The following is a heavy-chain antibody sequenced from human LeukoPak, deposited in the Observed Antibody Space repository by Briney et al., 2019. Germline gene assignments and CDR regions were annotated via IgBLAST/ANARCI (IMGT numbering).Heavy chain of an antibody. CDR1: GFTFSSYA. V-gene: IGHV3-30*04. D-gene: IGHD6-13*01. CDR3: ASRSSWYDPFDY. J-gene: IGHJ4*02. CDR2: ISYDGSNK. Sequence: PGGSLRLSCAASGFTFSSYAMHWVRQAPGKGLEWVAVISYDGSNKYYADSVKGRFTISRDNAKNSLNLQMNSLRVEDTAVYYCASRSSWYDPFDYWGQGTLVTVSS.